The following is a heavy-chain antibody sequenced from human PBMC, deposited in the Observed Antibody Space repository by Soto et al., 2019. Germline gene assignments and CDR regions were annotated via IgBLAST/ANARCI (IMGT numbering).Heavy chain of an antibody. V-gene: IGHV3-30*18. CDR1: GFTFSSYG. J-gene: IGHJ4*02. D-gene: IGHD6-19*01. CDR3: AKERWLRY. CDR2: ISYDGSNK. Sequence: QVQLVESGGGVVQPGRSLRLSCAASGFTFSSYGMHWVRQAPGKGLEWVAVISYDGSNKYYADSVKGRFTISRDNSKNTLYLQMISLRAEDTAVYYCAKERWLRYWRQGTLVTVSS.